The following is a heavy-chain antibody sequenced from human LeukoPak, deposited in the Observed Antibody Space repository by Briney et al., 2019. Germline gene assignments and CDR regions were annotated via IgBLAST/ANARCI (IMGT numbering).Heavy chain of an antibody. D-gene: IGHD3-10*01. CDR1: GYTFTGYY. CDR2: INPNSGGT. CDR3: ARQRLITMVRGVTFDP. Sequence: ASVKVSYKASGYTFTGYYMHWVRQAPGQGLEWMGWINPNSGGTNYAQKFQGRVTMTRDTSISTAYMELSRLRSDDTAVYYCARQRLITMVRGVTFDPWGQGTLVTVSS. V-gene: IGHV1-2*02. J-gene: IGHJ5*02.